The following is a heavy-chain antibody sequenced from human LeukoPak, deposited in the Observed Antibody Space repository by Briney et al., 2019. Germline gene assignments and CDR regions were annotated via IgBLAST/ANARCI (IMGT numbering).Heavy chain of an antibody. CDR3: AKSGDIVVVVAATPWFDP. CDR1: GFTFSSYG. D-gene: IGHD2-15*01. Sequence: GGSLRLSCAASGFTFSSYGMHGVRQAPGKGREWGAVISYDGSNKYYADSVKGRFTISRDNSKNTLYLQMNSLRAEDTAVYYCAKSGDIVVVVAATPWFDPWGQGTLVTVSS. V-gene: IGHV3-30*18. J-gene: IGHJ5*02. CDR2: ISYDGSNK.